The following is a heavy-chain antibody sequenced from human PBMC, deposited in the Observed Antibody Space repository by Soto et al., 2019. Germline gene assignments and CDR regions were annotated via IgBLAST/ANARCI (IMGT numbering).Heavy chain of an antibody. V-gene: IGHV4-61*01. CDR2: IYYSGST. CDR1: GGSVSSGSYY. J-gene: IGHJ4*02. D-gene: IGHD3-9*01. CDR3: ARAGYDTPFDY. Sequence: PSEKLSHTCTVSGGSVSSGSYYWSWIRQPPGKGLEWIGYIYYSGSTNYNPSLKSRVTISVDTSKNQFSLKLSSVTAADTAVYYCARAGYDTPFDYWGQGTLVTV.